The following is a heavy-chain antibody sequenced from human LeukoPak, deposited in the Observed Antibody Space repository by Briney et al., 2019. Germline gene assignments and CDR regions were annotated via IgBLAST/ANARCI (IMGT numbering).Heavy chain of an antibody. J-gene: IGHJ4*02. D-gene: IGHD4-17*01. CDR2: ISGSGDNT. V-gene: IGHV3-23*01. CDR3: AKRGTVTTFGHCDY. Sequence: GGSLRLSCAASGFTFSSHGMSWVRQAPGKGLEWVSTISGSGDNTYYADSVKGRFTISRDNSKNTLYLQMNSLRAEDTAVYYCAKRGTVTTFGHCDYWGQGTLVTVFS. CDR1: GFTFSSHG.